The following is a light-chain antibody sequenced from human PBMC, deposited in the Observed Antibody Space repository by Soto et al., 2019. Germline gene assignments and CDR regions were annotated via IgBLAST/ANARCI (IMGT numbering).Light chain of an antibody. CDR3: QQYGSSRT. CDR1: QSVSSSY. Sequence: EIGLTQSRGTLSLSPGERATLSCRASQSVSSSYLAWYQQKPGQAPRLLIYGASSRATGIPDRFSGSGSGTDFTLTISRLEPEDFAVYYCQQYGSSRTFGQGTKVEIK. V-gene: IGKV3-20*01. CDR2: GAS. J-gene: IGKJ1*01.